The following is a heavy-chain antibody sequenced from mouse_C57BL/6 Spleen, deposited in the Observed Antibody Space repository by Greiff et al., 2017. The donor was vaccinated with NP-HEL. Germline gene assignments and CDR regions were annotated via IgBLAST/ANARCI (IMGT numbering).Heavy chain of an antibody. V-gene: IGHV1-69*01. D-gene: IGHD2-3*01. CDR3: ASNDGYLSWFAY. CDR2: IDPSDSYT. Sequence: QVQLQQPGAELVMPGASVKLSCKASGYTFTSYWMHWVKQRPGQGLEWIGEIDPSDSYTNYNQKFKGKSTLTVDKSSSTAYMQLSSLTSEDSAVYYCASNDGYLSWFAYWGQGTLVTVSA. J-gene: IGHJ3*01. CDR1: GYTFTSYW.